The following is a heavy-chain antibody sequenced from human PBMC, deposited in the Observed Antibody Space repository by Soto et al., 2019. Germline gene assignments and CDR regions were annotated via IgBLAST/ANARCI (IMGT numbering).Heavy chain of an antibody. D-gene: IGHD2-2*01. J-gene: IGHJ6*02. V-gene: IGHV3-74*01. Sequence: EVQLVESGGDLVRPGGSLRLPCEVSGFTFRRYWMHWVRQAPGKGLVWVSRINGDGSIANYADSVKDRFTISRDIAKNTVYLQMNSLRDDDTAVYYCALLDCSSTSCLNGGMDVWGQGTTVTVSS. CDR3: ALLDCSSTSCLNGGMDV. CDR1: GFTFRRYW. CDR2: INGDGSIA.